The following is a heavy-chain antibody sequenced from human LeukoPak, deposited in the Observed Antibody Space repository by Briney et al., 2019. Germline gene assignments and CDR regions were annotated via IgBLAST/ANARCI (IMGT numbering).Heavy chain of an antibody. CDR1: GLTFSNYA. CDR3: SKDPNGDYIGALDM. Sequence: GGSLRLSCAASGLTFSNYAMTWVRQAPGKGLEWVSSIIVSGSRTYYADSVKGRFTISRDNSKNTLYLQMNSLRAEDTALYYCSKDPNGDYIGALDMWGPGTLVTVSS. D-gene: IGHD4-17*01. V-gene: IGHV3-23*01. J-gene: IGHJ3*02. CDR2: IIVSGSRT.